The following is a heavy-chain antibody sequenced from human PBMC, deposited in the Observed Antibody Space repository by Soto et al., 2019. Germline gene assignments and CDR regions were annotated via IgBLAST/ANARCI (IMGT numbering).Heavy chain of an antibody. CDR2: IDTSNGRT. CDR3: ARGFGDSWAHDL. CDR1: GYTFTDHA. V-gene: IGHV1-3*04. D-gene: IGHD3-22*01. J-gene: IGHJ4*02. Sequence: QVRLVQSGAEVKKPGASVRVSCKASGYTFTDHAIHWVRQAPGQRPEWTGWIDTSNGRTRYSQKFLDRLTFTRDTSATTVYMELSGLTSEDTAVYYCARGFGDSWAHDLWGQGTLVTVSS.